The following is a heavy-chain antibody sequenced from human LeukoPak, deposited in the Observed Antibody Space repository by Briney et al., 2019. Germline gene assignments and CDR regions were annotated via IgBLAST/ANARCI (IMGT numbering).Heavy chain of an antibody. V-gene: IGHV3-11*01. CDR1: GFTFSDYY. J-gene: IGHJ3*02. Sequence: GGSLRLSCAASGFTFSDYYMSWIRQAPGKGLEWVSYIDGSSSRINYADSVKGRFTISRDNAKNSLFLQMNSLTVEDTAVYYCASRVAFDIWGLGTMVTVSS. D-gene: IGHD3-3*01. CDR2: IDGSSSRI. CDR3: ASRVAFDI.